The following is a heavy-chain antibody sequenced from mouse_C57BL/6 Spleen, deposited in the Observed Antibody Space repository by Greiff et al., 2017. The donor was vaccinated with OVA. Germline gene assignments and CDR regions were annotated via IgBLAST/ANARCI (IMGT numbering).Heavy chain of an antibody. Sequence: EVKVVESGGGLVKPGGSLKLSCAASGFTFSSYAMSWVRQTPEKRLEWVATISDGGSYTYYPDNVKGRFTISRDNAKNNLYLQMSHLKSEDTAMYYCARGGYNYAMDYWGQGTSVTVSS. J-gene: IGHJ4*01. CDR1: GFTFSSYA. CDR3: ARGGYNYAMDY. CDR2: ISDGGSYT. V-gene: IGHV5-4*03. D-gene: IGHD1-2*01.